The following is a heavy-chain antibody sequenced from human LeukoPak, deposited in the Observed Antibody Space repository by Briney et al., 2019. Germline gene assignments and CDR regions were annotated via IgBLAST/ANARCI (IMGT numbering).Heavy chain of an antibody. CDR1: GYTFTSYA. CDR3: ARAAGYYYYGMDV. V-gene: IGHV1-3*01. D-gene: IGHD6-25*01. J-gene: IGHJ6*04. Sequence: ASVTVSCKASGYTFTSYAMHWVRQAPGQRLEWMGWINAGNGNTKSSQKFQGRVTITRDTSASTDYMELSSLRSEDTAVYYCARAAGYYYYGMDVWGKGTTVTVSS. CDR2: INAGNGNT.